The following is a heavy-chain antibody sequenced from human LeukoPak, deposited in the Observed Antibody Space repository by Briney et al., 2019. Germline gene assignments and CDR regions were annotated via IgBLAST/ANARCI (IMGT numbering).Heavy chain of an antibody. Sequence: ASVKVSCKASGYTFTSYYMHWVRQAPGQGLEWMGTINPSGGSTSYAQKFQGRVTMTRDMSTSTAYMELSSLRSGDTAVYYCARASDAFDIWGQGTMVTVSS. CDR3: ARASDAFDI. V-gene: IGHV1-46*01. CDR2: INPSGGST. CDR1: GYTFTSYY. J-gene: IGHJ3*02.